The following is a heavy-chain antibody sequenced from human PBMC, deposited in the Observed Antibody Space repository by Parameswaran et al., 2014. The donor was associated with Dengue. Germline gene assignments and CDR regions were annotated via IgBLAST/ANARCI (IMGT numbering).Heavy chain of an antibody. V-gene: IGHV3-48*03. CDR2: ISSSGSTI. CDR3: ARQGITRSFDI. J-gene: IGHJ3*02. Sequence: KWIRQPPGKGLEWVSYISSSGSTIYYADSVKGRFTISRDNAKNSLYLQMNSLRAEDTAVYYCARQGITRSFDIWGQGTMVTVSS. D-gene: IGHD3-10*01.